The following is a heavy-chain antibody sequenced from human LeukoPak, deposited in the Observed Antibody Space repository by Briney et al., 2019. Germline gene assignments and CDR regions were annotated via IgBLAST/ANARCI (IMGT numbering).Heavy chain of an antibody. CDR3: ARGGGSSWYSDFDY. V-gene: IGHV4-30-2*01. J-gene: IGHJ4*02. CDR1: GGSISSGGYS. CDR2: IYHSGST. Sequence: PSETLSLTCAVSGGSISSGGYSWSWIRQPPGKGLEWIGYIYHSGSTYYNPSLKSRVTISVDRSKNQFSLKLSSVTAADTAVYYCARGGGSSWYSDFDYWGQGTLVTVSS. D-gene: IGHD6-13*01.